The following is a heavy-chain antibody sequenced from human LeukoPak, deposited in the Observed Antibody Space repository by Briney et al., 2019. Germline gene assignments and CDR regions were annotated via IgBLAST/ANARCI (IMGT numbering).Heavy chain of an antibody. Sequence: ASVKVSCKASGYTFTSYGISWVRQAPGQGLEWMGWISAYNGNTNYAQKLQGRVTMTTDTSTSTAYMELRSLRSDDTAVYYCARDHYYDSSGYYYGDYWGQGTLVTVSS. CDR3: ARDHYYDSSGYYYGDY. V-gene: IGHV1-18*01. D-gene: IGHD3-22*01. CDR2: ISAYNGNT. CDR1: GYTFTSYG. J-gene: IGHJ4*02.